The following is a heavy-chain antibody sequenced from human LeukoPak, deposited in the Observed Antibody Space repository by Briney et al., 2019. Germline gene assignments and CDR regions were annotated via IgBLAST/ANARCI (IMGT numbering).Heavy chain of an antibody. V-gene: IGHV3-9*01. CDR3: AKGRGTVTTSGMDV. CDR2: ISWNSGSI. D-gene: IGHD4-17*01. J-gene: IGHJ6*02. CDR1: GFTFDDYA. Sequence: PGGSLRLSCAASGFTFDDYAMHWVRQAPGKGLEWVSGISWNSGSIGYADSVKGRFTISRDNARNSLYLQMNSLRAEDTALYYCAKGRGTVTTSGMDVWGQGTTVTVSS.